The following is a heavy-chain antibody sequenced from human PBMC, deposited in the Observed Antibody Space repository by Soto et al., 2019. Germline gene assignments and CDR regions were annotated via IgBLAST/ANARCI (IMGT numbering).Heavy chain of an antibody. CDR2: IYPRDSDI. J-gene: IGHJ6*02. CDR1: GYSFPTYC. CDR3: ARLEYSSSPFYYYAMDV. Sequence: PGESLKISCQGSGYSFPTYCIGWVRQMPGKGLEWMGIIYPRDSDIRYSPSFQGQVTISADKSISTAYLQWGSLKASDTAMYYCARLEYSSSPFYYYAMDVWGQGTTVTVSS. V-gene: IGHV5-51*01. D-gene: IGHD6-6*01.